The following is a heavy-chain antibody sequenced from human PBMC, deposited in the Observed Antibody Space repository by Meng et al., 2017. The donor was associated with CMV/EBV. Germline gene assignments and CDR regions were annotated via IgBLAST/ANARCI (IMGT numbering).Heavy chain of an antibody. D-gene: IGHD2-2*01. CDR3: ARGLKKNRDIVVVPAASRNAFDI. CDR1: GYTFTSYG. Sequence: ASVKVSCKASGYTFTSYGISWVRQAPGQGLEWMGWISAYNGNTNYAQKLQGRVTMTTDTSTSTAYMELRSLRSDDTAVYYCARGLKKNRDIVVVPAASRNAFDIWGQGTMVTVSS. V-gene: IGHV1-18*01. CDR2: ISAYNGNT. J-gene: IGHJ3*02.